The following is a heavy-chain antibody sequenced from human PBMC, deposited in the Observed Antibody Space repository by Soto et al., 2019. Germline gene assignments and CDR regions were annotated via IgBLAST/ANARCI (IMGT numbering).Heavy chain of an antibody. V-gene: IGHV3-7*01. CDR3: ARSARGLPNDY. Sequence: EVQLVESGGGLVQPGGSVRLSCAASGFTFSSYWRSWVRQAPGKGLEWVANIKQDGSEKYYVDSVKGRFTISRDNAKNSLYLQMNSLRAEDTAVYYCARSARGLPNDYWGQGTLVTVSS. CDR2: IKQDGSEK. CDR1: GFTFSSYW. J-gene: IGHJ4*02. D-gene: IGHD3-10*01.